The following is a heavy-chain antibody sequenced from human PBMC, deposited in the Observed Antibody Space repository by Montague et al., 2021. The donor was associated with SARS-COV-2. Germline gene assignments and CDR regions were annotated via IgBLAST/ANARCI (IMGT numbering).Heavy chain of an antibody. J-gene: IGHJ4*02. CDR1: GGSISSPDYY. D-gene: IGHD2-2*01. CDR3: ARQLPSYCSTNKCYPYYFDV. CDR2: ISYAGRT. V-gene: IGHV4-39*01. Sequence: SETLSLTCTVSGGSISSPDYYSGWILQSPGKGLEWIGSISYAGRTYYNPSLRSRVTFSRDTSKNHFALSLNSVTAADTAVYFCARQLPSYCSTNKCYPYYFDVWGQGTLVTVSS.